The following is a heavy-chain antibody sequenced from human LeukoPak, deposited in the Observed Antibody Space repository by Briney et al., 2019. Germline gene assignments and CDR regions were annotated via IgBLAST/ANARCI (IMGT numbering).Heavy chain of an antibody. CDR2: IIPILGIA. CDR3: AREYSSSSWEC. V-gene: IGHV1-69*04. Sequence: SVKVSCKASGGTFSSYTISWVRQAPGQGLEWMGRIIPILGIANYAQKFQGRVTITADKSTSTAYMELSTLRSEDTAVYYCAREYSSSSWECWGQGTLVTVSS. D-gene: IGHD6-6*01. J-gene: IGHJ4*02. CDR1: GGTFSSYT.